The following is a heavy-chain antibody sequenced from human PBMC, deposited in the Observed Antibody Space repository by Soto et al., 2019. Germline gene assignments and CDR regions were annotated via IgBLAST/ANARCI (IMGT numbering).Heavy chain of an antibody. CDR3: ARPQRRLVNLFDY. V-gene: IGHV4-39*01. J-gene: IGHJ4*02. CDR2: VYYSGST. D-gene: IGHD3-9*01. Sequence: SETLSLTCTVSGGSISSRSDFWGWIRQPPGKGLEWIGSVYYSGSTYYNPSLKSRVTISVDTSKNQFSLKLNSVTAADTAVYYCARPQRRLVNLFDYWGQGTLVTVSS. CDR1: GGSISSRSDF.